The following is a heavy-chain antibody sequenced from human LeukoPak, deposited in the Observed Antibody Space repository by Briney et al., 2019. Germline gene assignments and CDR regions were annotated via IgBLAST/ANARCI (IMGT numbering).Heavy chain of an antibody. CDR3: ARGGPYCSSTSCNYNWFDP. Sequence: SETLSLTCAVYGGSFSGYCWSWIRQPPGKGLEWIGEINHSGSTNYNPSLKSRVTISVDTSKNQFSLKLSSVTAADTAVYYCARGGPYCSSTSCNYNWFDPWGQGTLVTVSS. J-gene: IGHJ5*02. D-gene: IGHD2-2*01. CDR2: INHSGST. CDR1: GGSFSGYC. V-gene: IGHV4-34*01.